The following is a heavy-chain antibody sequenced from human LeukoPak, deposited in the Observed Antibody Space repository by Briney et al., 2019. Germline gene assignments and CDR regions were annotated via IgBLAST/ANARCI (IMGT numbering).Heavy chain of an antibody. CDR1: GFTFSIYA. V-gene: IGHV3-23*01. CDR2: LSESGGLA. Sequence: PGGSLRLSCAASGFTFSIYAMAWVRQAPGKGLEWVSTLSESGGLAYCADSVKGRFTISRDNSKNTPYLQVNSLRAEDTAVYYCAKEGRPNSGGGYFDYWGQGTLVTVSP. J-gene: IGHJ4*02. CDR3: AKEGRPNSGGGYFDY. D-gene: IGHD4-23*01.